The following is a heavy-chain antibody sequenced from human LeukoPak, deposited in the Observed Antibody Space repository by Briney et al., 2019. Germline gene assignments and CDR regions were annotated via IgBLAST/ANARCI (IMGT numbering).Heavy chain of an antibody. CDR2: ISGSGGST. CDR1: GFTFSSYV. J-gene: IGHJ3*02. Sequence: PGGSLRLSCAASGFTFSSYVMTWVRQAPGKGLEWVTAISGSGGSTYYADSVKGRFTISRDNSKNTLYLQMNSLRAEDTAVYYCAKDRSGWYHSDDAFDIWGQGTMVTVSS. V-gene: IGHV3-23*01. D-gene: IGHD6-19*01. CDR3: AKDRSGWYHSDDAFDI.